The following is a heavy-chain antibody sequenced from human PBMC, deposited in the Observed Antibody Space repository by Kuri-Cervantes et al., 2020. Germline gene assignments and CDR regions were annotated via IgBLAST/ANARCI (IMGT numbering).Heavy chain of an antibody. Sequence: GGSLRLSCEGSGYSFTSYWIGWVRQVPGKGLEWMGIIYPGDSDTRYSPSFQGQVTISADKSISTAYLQWSSLKAADTAMYYCARSRYGSYNAAFDIWGQGTMVTVSS. J-gene: IGHJ3*02. D-gene: IGHD3-10*01. CDR1: GYSFTSYW. CDR2: IYPGDSDT. CDR3: ARSRYGSYNAAFDI. V-gene: IGHV5-51*01.